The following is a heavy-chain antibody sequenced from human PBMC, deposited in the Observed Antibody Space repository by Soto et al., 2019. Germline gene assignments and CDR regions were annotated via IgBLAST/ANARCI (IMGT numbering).Heavy chain of an antibody. D-gene: IGHD3-10*01. CDR1: GFTFSSYA. V-gene: IGHV3-23*01. CDR2: ISGSGGST. Sequence: PGGSLRLSCAASGFTFSSYAMSWVRQAPGKGLEWVSAISGSGGSTYYADSVKGRFTISRDNSKNTLYLQMNSLRAEDTAVYYCATGSLWFGELYPEFDYWGQGTLVTVSS. J-gene: IGHJ4*02. CDR3: ATGSLWFGELYPEFDY.